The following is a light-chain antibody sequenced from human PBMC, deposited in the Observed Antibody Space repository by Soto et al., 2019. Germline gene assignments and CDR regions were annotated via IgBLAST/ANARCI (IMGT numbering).Light chain of an antibody. J-gene: IGLJ3*02. CDR2: EVT. Sequence: QSALTQPASVSGSPGQSITISCTGTSSDIGTYDLVSWYQQHPDKAPKLIIYEVTKRPSGVSSRFSGSKSGNTASLTISGLQAEDEADYYCCVHAGSFTGVFGGGTKVTVL. V-gene: IGLV2-23*02. CDR3: CVHAGSFTGV. CDR1: SSDIGTYDL.